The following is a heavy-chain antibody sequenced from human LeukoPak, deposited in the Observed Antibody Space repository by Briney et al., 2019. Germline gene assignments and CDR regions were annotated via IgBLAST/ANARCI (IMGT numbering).Heavy chain of an antibody. D-gene: IGHD3-22*01. Sequence: SQTLSLTCTVSSGSMNSGLYYWTWIRQPAGKGLEWIGRISNSGSTTYNPSLMSRGTITLDTSKNSFSLRLPSVTAADTAVYYCARRRYFDSSGYNPTYYFDYWGQGILVTVAS. CDR3: ARRRYFDSSGYNPTYYFDY. CDR2: ISNSGST. J-gene: IGHJ4*02. V-gene: IGHV4-61*02. CDR1: SGSMNSGLYY.